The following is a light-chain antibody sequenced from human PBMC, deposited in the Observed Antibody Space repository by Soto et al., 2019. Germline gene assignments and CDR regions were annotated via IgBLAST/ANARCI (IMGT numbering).Light chain of an antibody. CDR1: SSDVGGYNY. CDR2: DVS. V-gene: IGLV2-14*01. J-gene: IGLJ2*01. Sequence: QSVLTQPASVSGSPGQSITISCTGTSSDVGGYNYVSWYQQHPGKAPKLMIYDVSNRPSGVSNGFSGSKSGNTASLTISGLQAEDEADYYCSSYTSSSTRVFGGGTKVTVL. CDR3: SSYTSSSTRV.